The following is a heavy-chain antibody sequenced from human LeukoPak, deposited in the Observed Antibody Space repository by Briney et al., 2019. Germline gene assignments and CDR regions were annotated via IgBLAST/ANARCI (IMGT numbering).Heavy chain of an antibody. D-gene: IGHD1-26*01. V-gene: IGHV3-30*18. Sequence: GGSLRLSCAASGFTFSTYAIHWVRQAPGKGLEWVTVISYDGSNKYYADSVKGRFTISRDNSKNTLYLQMNSLSAEDTAVYYCAKALQGNSGSYTLDYWGQGILVTVSS. J-gene: IGHJ4*02. CDR3: AKALQGNSGSYTLDY. CDR1: GFTFSTYA. CDR2: ISYDGSNK.